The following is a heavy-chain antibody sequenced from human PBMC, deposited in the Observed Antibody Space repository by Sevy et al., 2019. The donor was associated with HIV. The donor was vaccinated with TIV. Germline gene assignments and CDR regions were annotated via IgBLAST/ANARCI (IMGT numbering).Heavy chain of an antibody. V-gene: IGHV3-30-3*01. CDR3: ARDPQKYYDFWSGYAGAFDI. D-gene: IGHD3-3*01. CDR1: GFTFSSYA. J-gene: IGHJ3*02. Sequence: GESLKISCAASGFTFSSYAMHWVRQAPGKGLEWVAVISYDGSNKYYAASVKGRFTISRDNSKNTLYLQMNSLRAEDTAVYYCARDPQKYYDFWSGYAGAFDIWGQGTMVTVSS. CDR2: ISYDGSNK.